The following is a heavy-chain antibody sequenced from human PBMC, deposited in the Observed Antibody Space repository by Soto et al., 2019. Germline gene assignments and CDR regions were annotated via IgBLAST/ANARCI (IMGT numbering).Heavy chain of an antibody. CDR3: ATYRKFFQI. V-gene: IGHV4-59*12. Sequence: SETLSLTCTVSGGSISSYYWSWIRQPPGKGLEWIGYIYYSGSTNYNPSLKSRVTISVDRSKNHFFLNLTSVTAADTAVYYCATYRKFFQIWGQGTKVTVSS. J-gene: IGHJ3*02. CDR2: IYYSGST. CDR1: GGSISSYY.